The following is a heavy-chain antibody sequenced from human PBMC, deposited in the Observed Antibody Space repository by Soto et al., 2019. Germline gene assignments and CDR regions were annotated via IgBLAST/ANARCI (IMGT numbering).Heavy chain of an antibody. Sequence: EVQLVESGGGLGQPGGSLRLSCAASGFTFSRYWMSWVRQAPGKGLEWVANIKGDGSEKYYVDSVEGRFTISRDDAKNSLYLQMNSLRAEDTAVYYCVRNYCYISGSYFDYWGQGTLVTVSS. J-gene: IGHJ4*02. D-gene: IGHD3-10*01. CDR1: GFTFSRYW. CDR2: IKGDGSEK. V-gene: IGHV3-7*01. CDR3: VRNYCYISGSYFDY.